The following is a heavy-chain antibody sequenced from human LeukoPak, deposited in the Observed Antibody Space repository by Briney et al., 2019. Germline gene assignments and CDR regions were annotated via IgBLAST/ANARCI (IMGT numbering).Heavy chain of an antibody. CDR3: ARIGREGGYYDEYYWFDP. CDR1: GYTFTGYY. D-gene: IGHD3-22*01. V-gene: IGHV1-2*02. Sequence: VASVKVSCKASGYTFTGYYMHWVRQAPGQVLEWMGWINPNSGGTNYAQKFQGRVTMTRDTSISTAYMELSRLRSDDTAVYYCARIGREGGYYDEYYWFDPWGQGTLVTVSS. J-gene: IGHJ5*02. CDR2: INPNSGGT.